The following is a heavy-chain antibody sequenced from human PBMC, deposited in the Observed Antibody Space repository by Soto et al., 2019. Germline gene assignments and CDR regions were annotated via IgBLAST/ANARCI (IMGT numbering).Heavy chain of an antibody. D-gene: IGHD3-22*01. CDR3: AKLADDSSGPFDY. CDR1: GFTFSSYG. Sequence: GGSLRLSCAASGFTFSSYGMHWVRQAPGKGLEWVAVISYDGSNKYYADSVKGRFTISRDNSKNTLYLQMNSLRAEDTAVYYCAKLADDSSGPFDYWGQGTLVTVSS. J-gene: IGHJ4*02. CDR2: ISYDGSNK. V-gene: IGHV3-30*18.